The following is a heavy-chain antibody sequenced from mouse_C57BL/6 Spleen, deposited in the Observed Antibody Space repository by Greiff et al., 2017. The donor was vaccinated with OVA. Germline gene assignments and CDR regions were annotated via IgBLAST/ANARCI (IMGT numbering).Heavy chain of an antibody. CDR2: IDPSDSYT. Sequence: QVQLQQPGAELVRPGTSVKLSCKASGYTFTSYWMHWVKQRPGQGLEWIGVIDPSDSYTNYNQKFKGKATLPVDTSSSTAYMQLSSLTSEDSAVYYCARSDYGSSHWYVDVWGTGTTVTVSS. CDR1: GYTFTSYW. V-gene: IGHV1-59*01. D-gene: IGHD1-1*01. J-gene: IGHJ1*03. CDR3: ARSDYGSSHWYVDV.